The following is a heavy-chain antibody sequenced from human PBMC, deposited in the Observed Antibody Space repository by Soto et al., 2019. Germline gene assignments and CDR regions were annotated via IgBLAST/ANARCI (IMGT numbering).Heavy chain of an antibody. Sequence: QVQLVRSGAEVKKPGDSVRVSCKASGYTFTSYGIGWVRQAPGQGLEWMGWISANNGNTKYAQKVQGRVTMTTDASTSTAYMELRSLRSDDAAVYYFARDVYFDHWGQGTLVTVSS. CDR2: ISANNGNT. J-gene: IGHJ4*02. CDR3: ARDVYFDH. CDR1: GYTFTSYG. V-gene: IGHV1-18*01.